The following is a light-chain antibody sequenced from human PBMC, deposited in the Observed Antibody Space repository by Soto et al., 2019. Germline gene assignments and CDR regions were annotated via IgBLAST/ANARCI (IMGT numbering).Light chain of an antibody. V-gene: IGLV2-23*01. J-gene: IGLJ2*01. CDR3: CSYATYNMI. Sequence: QSVLTQLASVSGSPGQSITISCTRTSNDFGTYYFVSWYQQHPDKAPKLIIYDGTERPSGVSNRFSGSKSGNTASLTISGLQAEDEAHYYCCSYATYNMILGGGTKVTVL. CDR1: SNDFGTYYF. CDR2: DGT.